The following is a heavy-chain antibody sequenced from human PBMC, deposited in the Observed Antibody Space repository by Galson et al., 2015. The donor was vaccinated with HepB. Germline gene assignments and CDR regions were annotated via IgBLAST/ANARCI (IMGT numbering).Heavy chain of an antibody. CDR1: GFSLSTYW. Sequence: SLRLSCAASGFSLSTYWMGWVRQAPGKGLEWVANINQDGNERSYVDSVKGRFTISRDRAKNSLYLQMNSLRADDTAVYYCARATQGAFDYWGQGTLVTVSS. V-gene: IGHV3-7*03. D-gene: IGHD3-16*01. J-gene: IGHJ4*02. CDR2: INQDGNER. CDR3: ARATQGAFDY.